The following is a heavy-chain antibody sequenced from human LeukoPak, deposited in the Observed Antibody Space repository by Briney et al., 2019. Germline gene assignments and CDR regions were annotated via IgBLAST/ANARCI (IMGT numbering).Heavy chain of an antibody. J-gene: IGHJ4*02. CDR3: ARGGYYYDSSGYYYDY. Sequence: GRSLRLSCAASGFTFSSYAMHWVRQAPGKGLEWVAVISYDGSNKYYADSVKGRLTISRDNSKNTLYLQMNSLRAEDTAVYYCARGGYYYDSSGYYYDYWGQGTLVTVSS. CDR2: ISYDGSNK. V-gene: IGHV3-30*04. D-gene: IGHD3-22*01. CDR1: GFTFSSYA.